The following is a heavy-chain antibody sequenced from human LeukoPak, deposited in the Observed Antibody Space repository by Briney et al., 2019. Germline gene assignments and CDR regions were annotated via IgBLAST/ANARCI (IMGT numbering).Heavy chain of an antibody. CDR3: ARQAYSYCSSTSCYPDYYYYYYMDV. J-gene: IGHJ6*03. V-gene: IGHV4-59*11. CDR1: GGPISSHY. D-gene: IGHD2-2*01. Sequence: SETLSLTCTVSGGPISSHYWSWIRQPPGKGLEWIGYIYYSGSTNYNPSLKSRVTISVDTSKNQFSLKLSSVTAADTAVYYCARQAYSYCSSTSCYPDYYYYYYMDVWGKGTTVTVSS. CDR2: IYYSGST.